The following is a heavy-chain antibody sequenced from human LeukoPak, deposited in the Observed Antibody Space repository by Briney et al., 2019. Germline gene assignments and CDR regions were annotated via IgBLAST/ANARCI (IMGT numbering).Heavy chain of an antibody. V-gene: IGHV3-23*01. D-gene: IGHD2-15*01. Sequence: GGSLRLSCAASGFDFSICAMTLVRQAPGKVLEWVASIGSPGETYYADSVKGRFAVSRENSQNTVFLQLTSLTAADTAIYYCAKDATPGNSIWDYFAYWGQGALVTVSS. CDR1: GFDFSICA. CDR2: IGSPGET. J-gene: IGHJ4*02. CDR3: AKDATPGNSIWDYFAY.